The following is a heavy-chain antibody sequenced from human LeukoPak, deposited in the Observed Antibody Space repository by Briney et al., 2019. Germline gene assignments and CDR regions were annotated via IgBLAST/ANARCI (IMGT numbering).Heavy chain of an antibody. Sequence: GAPLQISCKDSGSRFTSHWIGWVRQMPGKGLEWMGIIYPGDSDTRYSPSFQGQVTISADKSISTAYLQWSSLKASDTAMYYCARKLQGEYYDFWSGPIGGAFDIWGPGTMVTVSS. CDR1: GSRFTSHW. D-gene: IGHD3-3*01. V-gene: IGHV5-51*01. CDR2: IYPGDSDT. CDR3: ARKLQGEYYDFWSGPIGGAFDI. J-gene: IGHJ3*02.